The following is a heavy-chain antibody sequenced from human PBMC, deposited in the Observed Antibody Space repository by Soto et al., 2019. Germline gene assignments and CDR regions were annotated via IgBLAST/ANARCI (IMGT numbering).Heavy chain of an antibody. J-gene: IGHJ5*02. V-gene: IGHV1-2*02. Sequence: ASVKVSCKASGYTFTGYYMHWVRQAPGQGLEWMGWINPNSGGTNYAQKFQGRVTMTRDTSISTAYMELSRLRSDDTAVYYCARDLFMSYSSSSRGVVDPWGQGTLVTVSS. CDR2: INPNSGGT. CDR3: ARDLFMSYSSSSRGVVDP. CDR1: GYTFTGYY. D-gene: IGHD6-6*01.